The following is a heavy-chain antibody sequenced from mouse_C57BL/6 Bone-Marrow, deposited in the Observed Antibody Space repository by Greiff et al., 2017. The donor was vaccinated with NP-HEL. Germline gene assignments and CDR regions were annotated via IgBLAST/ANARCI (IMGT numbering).Heavy chain of an antibody. CDR1: GYTFTDYY. J-gene: IGHJ2*01. D-gene: IGHD1-1*01. CDR3: ARLGLLRYYFDY. Sequence: VQLKQSGPELVKPGASVKISCKASGYTFTDYYMNWVKQSHGKSLEWIGDINPNNGGTSYNQKFKGKATLTVDKSSSTAYMELRSLTSEDSAVYYCARLGLLRYYFDYWGQGTTLTVSS. V-gene: IGHV1-26*01. CDR2: INPNNGGT.